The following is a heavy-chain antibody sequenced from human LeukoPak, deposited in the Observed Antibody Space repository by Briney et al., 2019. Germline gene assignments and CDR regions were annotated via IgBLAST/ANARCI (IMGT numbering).Heavy chain of an antibody. CDR2: IYYSGST. CDR1: GGSISGYY. D-gene: IGHD6-6*01. J-gene: IGHJ3*02. V-gene: IGHV4-59*08. Sequence: PSETLSLTCTVSGGSISGYYWSWIRQPPGKGLEWIGYIYYSGSTNYNPSLKSRVTISVDTSKNQFSLKLSSVTAADTAVYYCAVEYSSSSDAFDIWGQGTMVTVSS. CDR3: AVEYSSSSDAFDI.